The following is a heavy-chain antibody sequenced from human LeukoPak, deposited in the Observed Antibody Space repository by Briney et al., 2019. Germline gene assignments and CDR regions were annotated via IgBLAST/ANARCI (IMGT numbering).Heavy chain of an antibody. V-gene: IGHV4-39*07. Sequence: SETLSLTCTVSGGSISSSSYYWGWIRQPPGKGLEWIGSIYYSGSTYYNPSLKSRVTISVDTSKNQFSLKLSSVTAADTAVYYCARRRGYSGYSFDYWGQGTLVTVSS. CDR2: IYYSGST. CDR1: GGSISSSSYY. J-gene: IGHJ4*02. CDR3: ARRRGYSGYSFDY. D-gene: IGHD5-12*01.